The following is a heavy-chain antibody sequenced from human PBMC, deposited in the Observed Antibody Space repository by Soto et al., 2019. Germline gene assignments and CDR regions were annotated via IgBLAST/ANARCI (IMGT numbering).Heavy chain of an antibody. CDR2: ISRSGNI. J-gene: IGHJ4*02. Sequence: QVQLQESGPGLAKPSQTLSLICTVSGGSLTTGDYYWTWIHQSPGEGLEWIGYISRSGNIFYNPSLKSRITISLDTSKDQFSLKLNSVTAADTAVYYCARGNDYVYFYDYWGQGTLVTVSS. D-gene: IGHD4-17*01. CDR1: GGSLTTGDYY. CDR3: ARGNDYVYFYDY. V-gene: IGHV4-30-4*01.